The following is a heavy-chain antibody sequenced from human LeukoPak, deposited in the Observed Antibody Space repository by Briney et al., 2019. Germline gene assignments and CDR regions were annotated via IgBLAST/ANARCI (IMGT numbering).Heavy chain of an antibody. J-gene: IGHJ1*01. D-gene: IGHD3-9*01. CDR3: PKHQPRRYLLADRAS. V-gene: IGHV3-23*01. CDR2: ISGSGGTT. CDR1: GFTFGDYA. Sequence: GGSLRLSCTASGFTFGDYAMSWFRQAPGKGLEWVSAISGSGGTTYYADSVKGRFTISRDNSKNTLYLQINTLTTHDTTQHNTPKHQPRRYLLADRASWGRVTLVSVS.